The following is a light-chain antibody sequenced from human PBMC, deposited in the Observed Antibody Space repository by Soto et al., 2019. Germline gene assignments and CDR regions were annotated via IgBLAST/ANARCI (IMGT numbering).Light chain of an antibody. V-gene: IGKV1-5*03. CDR3: QHYNTYPWT. CDR1: QSISTW. J-gene: IGKJ1*01. Sequence: DIQMTQSPSILSASVGYRFTITCRASQSISTWLAWYQQKPVKAPKLLIYKASNLESGVPSRFSGSGSGTEFTLTISSLQPGDFATYYCQHYNTYPWTFGQGTKGDIK. CDR2: KAS.